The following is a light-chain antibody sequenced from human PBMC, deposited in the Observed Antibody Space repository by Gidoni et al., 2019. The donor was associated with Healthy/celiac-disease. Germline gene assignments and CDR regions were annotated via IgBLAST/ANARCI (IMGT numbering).Light chain of an antibody. CDR2: DAS. CDR3: RQFNNYPRT. J-gene: IGKJ2*01. CDR1: QGISSA. Sequence: AIQLTQSPSSLSASVGDRVTIPCRASQGISSALAWYQQKPGQAPKLLIYDASSLESGVPSRFSGSGSGRDFTLTISSLQPEDFATYYCRQFNNYPRTFGQGTKLEIK. V-gene: IGKV1D-13*01.